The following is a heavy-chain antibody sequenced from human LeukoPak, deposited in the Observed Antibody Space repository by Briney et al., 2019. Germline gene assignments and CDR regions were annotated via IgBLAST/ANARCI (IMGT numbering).Heavy chain of an antibody. J-gene: IGHJ6*02. CDR1: GFTFSSYA. V-gene: IGHV3-23*01. CDR3: AKFPSFFVVVPAAIENYYYGMDV. CDR2: VSGRDAGK. D-gene: IGHD2-2*02. Sequence: GGSLRLSCAASGFTFSSYAMSWVRQAPGKGLEWVSVVSGRDAGKYCADSVKGRFTISRDNSKNTLYLQMDSLRAEDTAVYYCAKFPSFFVVVPAAIENYYYGMDVWGQGTTVTVSS.